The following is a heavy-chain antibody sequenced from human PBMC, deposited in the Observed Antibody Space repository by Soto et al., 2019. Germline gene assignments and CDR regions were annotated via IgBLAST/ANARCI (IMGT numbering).Heavy chain of an antibody. CDR1: GGSISSGGYY. D-gene: IGHD1-26*01. CDR2: IYYSGST. V-gene: IGHV4-31*03. J-gene: IGHJ4*02. Sequence: QVQLQESGPGLVKPSQTLSLTCTVSGGSISSGGYYWSWIRQHPGKGLEWIGYIYYSGSTYYNPSLKSRVTISVDTSKNQFSLKLSYVTAADTAVYYFAREGGIVGATAADYWGQGTLVTVSS. CDR3: AREGGIVGATAADY.